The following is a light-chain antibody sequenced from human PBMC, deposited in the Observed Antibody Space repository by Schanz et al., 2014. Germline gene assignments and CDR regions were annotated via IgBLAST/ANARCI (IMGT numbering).Light chain of an antibody. Sequence: DVQMTQSPSTLSASVGDRVTITCRASQSIGTWLAWYQQKPGKAPNLLIFDASSLEGGVPSRFSGSGFGTEFTLTISSLQPDDFATYYCQRYITYPALFGGGTKVEIK. CDR1: QSIGTW. CDR3: QRYITYPAL. J-gene: IGKJ4*01. V-gene: IGKV1-5*01. CDR2: DAS.